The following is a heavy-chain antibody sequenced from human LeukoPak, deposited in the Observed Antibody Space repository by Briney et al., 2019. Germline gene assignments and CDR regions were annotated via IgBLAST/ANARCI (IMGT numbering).Heavy chain of an antibody. CDR1: GFTFSNYA. CDR3: ARTIYSYALKYYYYGMDV. Sequence: GGSLRLSCAASGFTFSNYAMSWVRQAPGKGLEWVSGISGSGGSTYYADSVKGRFTISRDSSKNTLYLQMNSLRAEDTAVYYCARTIYSYALKYYYYGMDVWGQGTTVTVSS. CDR2: ISGSGGST. V-gene: IGHV3-23*01. D-gene: IGHD5-18*01. J-gene: IGHJ6*02.